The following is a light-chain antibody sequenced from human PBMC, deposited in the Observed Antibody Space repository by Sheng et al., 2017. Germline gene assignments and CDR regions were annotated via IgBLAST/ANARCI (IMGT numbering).Light chain of an antibody. J-gene: IGLJ1*01. CDR2: EVS. Sequence: SALTQPASVSGSPGQSITISCSGTSSDVGSNNLVSWYQQFPGKAPKLMIYEVSKRPSGVSDRFSGSKSGNTASLTISGLQAEDEADYSCFSYAGDTTLVFGSGTKVTVL. CDR3: FSYAGDTTLV. CDR1: SSDVGSNNL. V-gene: IGLV2-23*02.